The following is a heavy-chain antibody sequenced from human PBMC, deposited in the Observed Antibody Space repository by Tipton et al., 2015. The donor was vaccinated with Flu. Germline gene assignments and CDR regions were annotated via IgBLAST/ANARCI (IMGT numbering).Heavy chain of an antibody. CDR2: IKQDGSKK. J-gene: IGHJ4*02. CDR3: ARTPSPKDSSGYDDY. CDR1: GFMFSDYW. D-gene: IGHD5-12*01. V-gene: IGHV3-7*01. Sequence: GSLRLSCAASGFMFSDYWMTWVRQSPGKGLEWVANIKQDGSKKYYVDSVEGRFTISRDNAKNSLYLQMNSLRVEDTAVYYCARTPSPKDSSGYDDYWGLGTLVSVSS.